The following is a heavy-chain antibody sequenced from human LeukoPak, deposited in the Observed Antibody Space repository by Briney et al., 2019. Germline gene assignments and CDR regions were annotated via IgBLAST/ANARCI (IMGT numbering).Heavy chain of an antibody. Sequence: PSETLSLTCTVSGGSISSGDYYWSWIRQPPGKGLEWIGYIYYSGSTYYNPSLKSRVTISVDTSKNQFSLKLSSVTAADTAVYYCARVPPWFGGADAFDIWGQGTMVTVSS. CDR3: ARVPPWFGGADAFDI. CDR1: GGSISSGDYY. J-gene: IGHJ3*02. V-gene: IGHV4-30-4*01. D-gene: IGHD3-10*01. CDR2: IYYSGST.